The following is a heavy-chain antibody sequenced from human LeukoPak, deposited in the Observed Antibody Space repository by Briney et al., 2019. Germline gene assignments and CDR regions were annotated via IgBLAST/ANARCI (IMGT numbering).Heavy chain of an antibody. D-gene: IGHD6-13*01. CDR3: TGVSRSSCYDY. CDR2: IKRKNDGCTQ. Sequence: GGSXRLSCAASGFTFSRNWKSWVRQAQGKGMEGVGRIKRKNDGCTQDYDETVKGKITISRDDKKKRMYLQMNSLKPEDTALYYCTGVSRSSCYDYWGQGTLVTVSS. V-gene: IGHV3-15*01. J-gene: IGHJ4*02. CDR1: GFTFSRNW.